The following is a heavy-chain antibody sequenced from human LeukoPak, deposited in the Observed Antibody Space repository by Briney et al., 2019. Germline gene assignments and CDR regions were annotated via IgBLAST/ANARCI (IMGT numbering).Heavy chain of an antibody. CDR2: IYYSGST. CDR3: ARDGGYSYGYFDY. V-gene: IGHV4-59*01. J-gene: IGHJ4*02. CDR1: GGSISSYY. D-gene: IGHD5-18*01. Sequence: SETLSLTRTVSGGSISSYYWSWIRQPPGKGLEWIGYIYYSGSTNYNPSLKSRVTISVDTSKNQFSLKLSSVTAADTAVYYCARDGGYSYGYFDYWGQGTLVTVSS.